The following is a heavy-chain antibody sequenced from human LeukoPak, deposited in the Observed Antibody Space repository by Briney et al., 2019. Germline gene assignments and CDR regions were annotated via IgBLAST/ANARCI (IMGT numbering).Heavy chain of an antibody. CDR3: ARVDYYESRKMYYFDY. CDR2: IYYSGST. D-gene: IGHD3-22*01. Sequence: SETLSLTCTVSGGSMSTYYWSWIRQPPGRGLEWIGYIYYSGSTYYNPSLKSRVTISVDTSKNQFSLKLSSVIAADTAVYYCARVDYYESRKMYYFDYWGQGTLVTVSS. CDR1: GGSMSTYY. V-gene: IGHV4-59*06. J-gene: IGHJ4*02.